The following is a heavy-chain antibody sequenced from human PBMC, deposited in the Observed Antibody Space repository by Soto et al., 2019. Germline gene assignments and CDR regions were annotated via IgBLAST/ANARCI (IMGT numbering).Heavy chain of an antibody. CDR1: GGSFSAYY. J-gene: IGHJ6*02. Sequence: SETLSLTCAVYGGSFSAYYWSWVRQPPGKGLEWIGEIIHSESTKYNPSLKSRVTISVDTSKNQLSLKLSSVTAADTAVYYCARQRPTDGRWEFANYYGMDVWGQGTPVTVSS. CDR3: ARQRPTDGRWEFANYYGMDV. V-gene: IGHV4-34*12. D-gene: IGHD1-26*01. CDR2: IIHSEST.